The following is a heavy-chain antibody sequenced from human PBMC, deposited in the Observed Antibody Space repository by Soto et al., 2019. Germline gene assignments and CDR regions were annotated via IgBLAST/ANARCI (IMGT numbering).Heavy chain of an antibody. Sequence: GGSLRLSCSASGFTFSSLGMHWVRQAPGKGLEWVSLIWYDGSKKSYGDSVKGRFTISRDNSRNTVYLQMNSLRADDTAVYYCARELRPKYGSGSYGMDVWGQGTTVTVSS. V-gene: IGHV3-33*01. CDR1: GFTFSSLG. CDR2: IWYDGSKK. D-gene: IGHD3-10*01. J-gene: IGHJ6*02. CDR3: ARELRPKYGSGSYGMDV.